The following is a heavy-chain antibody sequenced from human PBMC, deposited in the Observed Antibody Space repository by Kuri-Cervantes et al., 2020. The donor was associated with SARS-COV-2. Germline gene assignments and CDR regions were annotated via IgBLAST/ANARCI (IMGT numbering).Heavy chain of an antibody. Sequence: SETLSLTCTVSGCSISSYYWSWIRQPPGKGLEWIGYIYYSGSTNYNPSLKSRVTISVDTSKNQFSLKLSSVTAADAAVYYCARDSSEYSSSSSVPFDYWGQGTLVTVSS. CDR2: IYYSGST. D-gene: IGHD6-6*01. CDR1: GCSISSYY. J-gene: IGHJ4*02. V-gene: IGHV4-59*01. CDR3: ARDSSEYSSSSSVPFDY.